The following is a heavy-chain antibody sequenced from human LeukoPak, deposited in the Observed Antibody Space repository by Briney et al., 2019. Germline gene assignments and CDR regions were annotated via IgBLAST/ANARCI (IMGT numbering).Heavy chain of an antibody. V-gene: IGHV1-69*05. Sequence: GASVKVSCKASGGTFSSYAISWVRQAPGQGLEWMGRIIPIFGTANYAQEFQGRVTITTEESTSTAYMELSSLRSEDTAVYYCASTRISGYQIGEYFQHWGQGTLVTVSS. J-gene: IGHJ1*01. CDR3: ASTRISGYQIGEYFQH. CDR1: GGTFSSYA. CDR2: IIPIFGTA. D-gene: IGHD3-22*01.